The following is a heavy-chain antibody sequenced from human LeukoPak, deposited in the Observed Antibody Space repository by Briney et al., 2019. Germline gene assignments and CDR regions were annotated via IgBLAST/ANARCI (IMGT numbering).Heavy chain of an antibody. CDR3: AREGMKPGWFDP. J-gene: IGHJ5*02. CDR1: GGTFSSYA. D-gene: IGHD3-10*01. V-gene: IGHV1-69*05. CDR2: IIPIFGTA. Sequence: ASVKVSCKASGGTFSSYAISWVRQAPGQGLEWMGGIIPIFGTANYAQKFQGRVTITTDESTSTAYMELSSLRSEDTAVYYCAREGMKPGWFDPWGQGTLVTVSS.